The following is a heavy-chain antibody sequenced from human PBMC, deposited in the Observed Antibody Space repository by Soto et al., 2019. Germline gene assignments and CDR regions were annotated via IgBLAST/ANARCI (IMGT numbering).Heavy chain of an antibody. CDR1: GGSISSGGCY. CDR3: ARAKITPGYYYSGMDV. Sequence: QVQLQESGPGLVKPSQTLSLTCTVSGGSISSGGCYWNWIRQHPGKALEWIGYISYSGSTYYNPSHKSRITISVDTSKNQFSLKLSSVTAADTAVYYCARAKITPGYYYSGMDVWGQGTTVTVSS. J-gene: IGHJ6*02. CDR2: ISYSGST. V-gene: IGHV4-31*03. D-gene: IGHD1-20*01.